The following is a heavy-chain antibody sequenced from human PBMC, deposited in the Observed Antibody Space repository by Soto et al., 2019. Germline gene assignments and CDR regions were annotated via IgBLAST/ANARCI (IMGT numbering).Heavy chain of an antibody. Sequence: QVQLVQSGAEVKKPGSSVKVSCKASGGTFSSYAISWVRQAPGQGPEWMGGIIPIFGTANYAQKFQGRVTITADESTSTAYMELSSLRSEDTAVYYCARDRLDTAMVLDAFDIWGQGTMVTVSS. J-gene: IGHJ3*02. D-gene: IGHD5-18*01. V-gene: IGHV1-69*01. CDR3: ARDRLDTAMVLDAFDI. CDR1: GGTFSSYA. CDR2: IIPIFGTA.